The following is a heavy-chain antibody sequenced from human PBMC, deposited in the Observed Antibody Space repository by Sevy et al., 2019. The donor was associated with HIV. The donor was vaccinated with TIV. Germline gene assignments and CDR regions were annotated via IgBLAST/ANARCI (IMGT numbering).Heavy chain of an antibody. Sequence: GESLKISCAASGFTFSNAWMSWVRQAPGKGLEGVGRIKSKTDGGTTDYAAPVKVRFTISRDDSKNTLYLQMNSLKTEDTAVYYCTTGSYGSGSWYYFDYWGQGTLVTVSS. J-gene: IGHJ4*02. D-gene: IGHD3-10*01. CDR1: GFTFSNAW. V-gene: IGHV3-15*01. CDR2: IKSKTDGGTT. CDR3: TTGSYGSGSWYYFDY.